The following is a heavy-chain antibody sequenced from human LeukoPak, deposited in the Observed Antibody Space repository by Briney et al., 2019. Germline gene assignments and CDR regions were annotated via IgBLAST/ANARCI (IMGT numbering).Heavy chain of an antibody. V-gene: IGHV4-59*11. J-gene: IGHJ3*02. CDR1: DGSISSHY. D-gene: IGHD6-6*01. Sequence: SETLSLTCTGSDGSISSHYWSWIRQPPGKGLEWIGYIYRSVSTNYNPSLKSRGTISADTSKNQFSLKLSSVTAADTAVYYCARIDSSSESAFDIWGQGTMVTVSS. CDR3: ARIDSSSESAFDI. CDR2: IYRSVST.